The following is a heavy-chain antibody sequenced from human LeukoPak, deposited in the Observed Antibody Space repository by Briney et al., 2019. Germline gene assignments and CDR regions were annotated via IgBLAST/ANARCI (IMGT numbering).Heavy chain of an antibody. V-gene: IGHV3-21*01. D-gene: IGHD6-19*01. CDR2: ISSSSSYI. J-gene: IGHJ4*02. CDR1: GFTFSSYS. CDR3: ARAGSSGWYSPLDY. Sequence: GGSLRLSCAASGFTFSSYSMNWVRQAPGKGLEWVSSISSSSSYIYYADSVKGRFTISRDNAKNSLYLQMNSLRAEDTAVYYCARAGSSGWYSPLDYWGQGTLVTVSS.